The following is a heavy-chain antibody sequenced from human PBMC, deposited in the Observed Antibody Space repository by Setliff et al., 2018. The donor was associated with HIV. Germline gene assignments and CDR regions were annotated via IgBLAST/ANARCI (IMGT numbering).Heavy chain of an antibody. J-gene: IGHJ4*02. Sequence: GGSLRLSCTASGLAFTNYGMHWVRQAPGKGLEWLAVIWFDGSNRYYADSVKGRFTISRDNSKNTLYLQMNSLRAEDTAVYYCRTGYCGSSSCQYYFDYWGQGTLVTVSS. CDR2: IWFDGSNR. CDR3: RTGYCGSSSCQYYFDY. CDR1: GLAFTNYG. V-gene: IGHV3-30*02. D-gene: IGHD2-2*01.